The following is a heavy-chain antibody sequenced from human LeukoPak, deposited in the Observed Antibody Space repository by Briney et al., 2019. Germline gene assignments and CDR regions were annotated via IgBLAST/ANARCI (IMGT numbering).Heavy chain of an antibody. D-gene: IGHD1-26*01. CDR2: INHSGST. J-gene: IGHJ4*02. Sequence: SETLSLTCAVYGGSFSGYYWSWIRQPPGKGLEWIGEINHSGSTNYNPSLKSRVTISVDTSKNQFSLKLSSVTAADTAVYYCARDEPYSGSYYWFGSGAIFDYWGQGTLVTVSS. CDR3: ARDEPYSGSYYWFGSGAIFDY. CDR1: GGSFSGYY. V-gene: IGHV4-34*01.